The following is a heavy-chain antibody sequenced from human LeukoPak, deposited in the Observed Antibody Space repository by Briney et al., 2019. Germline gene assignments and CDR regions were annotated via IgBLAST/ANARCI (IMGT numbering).Heavy chain of an antibody. Sequence: SETLSLTCAVYGGSFSGYYWSWIRQPPGRGLEWIGEINHSGSTNYNPSLKSRVTISVDTSKNQFSLKLSSVTAADTAVYYCARSTVTYYYYYMDVWGKGTTVTVSS. J-gene: IGHJ6*03. CDR2: INHSGST. CDR3: ARSTVTYYYYYMDV. D-gene: IGHD4-11*01. V-gene: IGHV4-34*01. CDR1: GGSFSGYY.